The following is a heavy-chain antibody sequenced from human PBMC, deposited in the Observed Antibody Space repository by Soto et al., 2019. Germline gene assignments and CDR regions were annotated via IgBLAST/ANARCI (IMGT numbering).Heavy chain of an antibody. CDR1: GGSLGNSSYY. Sequence: PSETLSLTCTVSGGSLGNSSYYWGWIRQSPGKGLEWIGNIYYSGNTFYNPSLKSRVTISVDTSKNQFYLHLSSVTAADTAIFYCASIAAPGTTHFDFWGQGTLVTVSS. D-gene: IGHD6-13*01. J-gene: IGHJ4*02. CDR2: IYYSGNT. CDR3: ASIAAPGTTHFDF. V-gene: IGHV4-39*01.